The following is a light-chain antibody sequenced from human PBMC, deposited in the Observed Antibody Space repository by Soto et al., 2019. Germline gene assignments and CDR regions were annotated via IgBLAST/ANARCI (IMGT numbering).Light chain of an antibody. J-gene: IGKJ1*01. V-gene: IGKV3-20*01. CDR2: GAS. Sequence: IVLTQSPGTLFLSPGERATLSCRASQSVRSDYLAWYQQKPGQAPRLHIYGASTRATGIPDRFTGSGSGTDFTLTISRLEPEDFAVYYCQQYGSSPRTFGQGTQLDIK. CDR1: QSVRSDY. CDR3: QQYGSSPRT.